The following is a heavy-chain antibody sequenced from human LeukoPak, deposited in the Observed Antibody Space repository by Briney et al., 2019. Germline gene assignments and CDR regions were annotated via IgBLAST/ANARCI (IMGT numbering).Heavy chain of an antibody. D-gene: IGHD6-19*01. CDR3: AKAYNSGMYEDDYDY. J-gene: IGHJ4*02. CDR2: ISDSSTST. V-gene: IGHV3-23*01. CDR1: GFTFSTYA. Sequence: PGGSLRLSCTASGFTFSTYAMTWVRQAPGKGLEWVSAISDSSTSTYYSDSVKGRFTISRDSSKNTLYLQMNSLRAEDTAVYYCAKAYNSGMYEDDYDYWGQGTLVTVSS.